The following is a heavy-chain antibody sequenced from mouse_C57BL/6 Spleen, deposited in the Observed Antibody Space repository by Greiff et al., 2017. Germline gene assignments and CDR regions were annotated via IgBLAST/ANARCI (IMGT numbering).Heavy chain of an antibody. D-gene: IGHD1-1*01. V-gene: IGHV5-17*01. CDR3: ARGGSSYMDFDV. CDR1: GFTFSDYG. Sequence: EVQLVESGGGLVKPGGSLKLYCAASGFTFSDYGMHWVRQAPEKGLEWVAYISSGSSTIYYADTVKGRFTISRDNAKNTLFLQMTSLRSEDTAMYYCARGGSSYMDFDVWGTGTTVTVSS. CDR2: ISSGSSTI. J-gene: IGHJ1*03.